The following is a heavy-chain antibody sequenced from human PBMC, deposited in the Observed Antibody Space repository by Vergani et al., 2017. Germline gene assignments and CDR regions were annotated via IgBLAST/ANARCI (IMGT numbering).Heavy chain of an antibody. D-gene: IGHD3-9*01. CDR2: SYRTWRT. CDR1: GFSIDNGYY. V-gene: IGHV4-38-2*01. J-gene: IGHJ4*02. CDR3: ARRSGIVYDIFSGTQYFFDF. Sequence: QVQLQESGPGLVKPSEPLSLTCAGFGFSIDNGYYWVWFRQPPGKGLEWIGSSYRTWRTHFNPSRKSRVTISVDTSNNHFSLRLNSLTAADTAVYYCARRSGIVYDIFSGTQYFFDFWGEGTLVTVSS.